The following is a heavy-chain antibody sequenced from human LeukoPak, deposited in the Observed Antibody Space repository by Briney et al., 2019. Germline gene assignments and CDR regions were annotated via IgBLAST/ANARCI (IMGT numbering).Heavy chain of an antibody. Sequence: SETLSLTCTVSGGSISSSSYYWGWIRQPPGKGLEWIGSIFYSGSTSYNPSLKSRVTVSVDTSKNQFSLKLTSVTAADTAVYHCARHGCSSNICHFDYWGQGILVTVSS. D-gene: IGHD2-2*01. CDR1: GGSISSSSYY. J-gene: IGHJ4*02. V-gene: IGHV4-39*01. CDR2: IFYSGST. CDR3: ARHGCSSNICHFDY.